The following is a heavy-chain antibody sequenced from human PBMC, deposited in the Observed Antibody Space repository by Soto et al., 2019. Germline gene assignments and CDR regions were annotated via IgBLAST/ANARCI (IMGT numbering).Heavy chain of an antibody. CDR3: ARGGDYGEPYYYYYGMDV. CDR2: IYHSGST. V-gene: IGHV4-30-2*01. D-gene: IGHD4-17*01. CDR1: GGSISSGGYS. J-gene: IGHJ6*02. Sequence: PSETLSLTCAVSGGSISSGGYSWSWIRQPPGKGLEWIGYIYHSGSTYYNPSLKSRVTISVDRSKNQFSLKLSSVTAADTAVYYCARGGDYGEPYYYYYGMDVWGQGTTVTVYS.